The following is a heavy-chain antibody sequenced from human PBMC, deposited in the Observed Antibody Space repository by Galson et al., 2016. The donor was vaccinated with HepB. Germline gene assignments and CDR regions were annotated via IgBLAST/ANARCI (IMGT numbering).Heavy chain of an antibody. V-gene: IGHV4-4*07. CDR2: IYSTGDT. CDR1: GDSMIPYF. CDR3: AGESVSIAALDS. D-gene: IGHD6-6*01. Sequence: EPLSLTCSVSGDSMIPYFWTWIRQPAGKELEWLGRIYSTGDTNYSPSLVSRVTMLVDTSKNQFSLRMDSLTAADTAVYYCAGESVSIAALDSWGQGILVTVSS. J-gene: IGHJ4*02.